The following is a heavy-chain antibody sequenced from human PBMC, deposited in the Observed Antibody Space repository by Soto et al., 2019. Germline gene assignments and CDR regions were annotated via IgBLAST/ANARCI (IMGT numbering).Heavy chain of an antibody. CDR2: IVVGSGHT. CDR1: GFTFTISA. CDR3: AADFSTSGGYYGMDV. J-gene: IGHJ6*04. Sequence: SVKVSFKPSGFTFTISAMQWVLQARGQRLEWIGWIVVGSGHTNYAQKFQERVTITRDMSTSTAYMELSSLRSEDTAMYYCAADFSTSGGYYGMDVWGKGTTVTVSS. D-gene: IGHD3-16*01. V-gene: IGHV1-58*02.